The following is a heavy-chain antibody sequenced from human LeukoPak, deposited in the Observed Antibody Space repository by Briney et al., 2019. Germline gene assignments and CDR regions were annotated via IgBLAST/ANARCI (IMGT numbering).Heavy chain of an antibody. D-gene: IGHD2-2*02. CDR2: IYYSGST. CDR3: AREASAAIGFNNDY. CDR1: GGSTSSSSYY. Sequence: SETLSLTCTVSGGSTSSSSYYWGWIRQPPGKGLEWIGSIYYSGSTYYNPSLKSRVTISVDTSKNQFSLKLSSVTAADTAVYYCAREASAAIGFNNDYWGQGTLVTVSS. J-gene: IGHJ4*02. V-gene: IGHV4-39*07.